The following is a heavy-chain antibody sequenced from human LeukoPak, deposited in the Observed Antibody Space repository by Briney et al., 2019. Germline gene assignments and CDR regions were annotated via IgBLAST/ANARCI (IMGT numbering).Heavy chain of an antibody. CDR3: ASLTLADTSRYGEFDY. J-gene: IGHJ4*02. V-gene: IGHV4-59*12. CDR1: GGSISTYY. Sequence: SETLSLTCTVSGGSISTYYWSWIRQPPGMGLEWIGYIYHSGNTGHNPSLKSRVTISIDTSKNQFSLKLNSVTAADTAVYYCASLTLADTSRYGEFDYWGQGTLVTVSS. CDR2: IYHSGNT. D-gene: IGHD3-22*01.